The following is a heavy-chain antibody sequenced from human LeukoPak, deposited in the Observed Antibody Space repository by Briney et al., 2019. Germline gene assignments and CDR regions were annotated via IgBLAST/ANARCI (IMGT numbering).Heavy chain of an antibody. CDR3: ATVGAIVATIEADY. J-gene: IGHJ4*02. V-gene: IGHV3-30*04. CDR1: GFTFSDYA. CDR2: ISYDGNN. D-gene: IGHD5-12*01. Sequence: GGSLRLSCAASGFTFSDYAIHWVRQAPGKGLEWVAVISYDGNNYYADSVKGRFTISRDNSKNTLYLQMNSLRAEDTAVYYCATVGAIVATIEADYWGQGTLVTVSS.